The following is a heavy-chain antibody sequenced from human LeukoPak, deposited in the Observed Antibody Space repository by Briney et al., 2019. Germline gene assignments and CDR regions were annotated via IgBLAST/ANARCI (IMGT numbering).Heavy chain of an antibody. J-gene: IGHJ4*02. CDR2: ISGSGGST. V-gene: IGHV3-23*01. Sequence: SCKASGGTFSSYAMSWVRQAPGKGLEWGSAISGSGGSTYYADSVKGRFTISRDNSKNTLYLQMNSLRAEDTAVYYCAKDLSPYDSSGYPAPADYWGQGTLVTVSS. D-gene: IGHD3-22*01. CDR3: AKDLSPYDSSGYPAPADY. CDR1: GGTFSSYA.